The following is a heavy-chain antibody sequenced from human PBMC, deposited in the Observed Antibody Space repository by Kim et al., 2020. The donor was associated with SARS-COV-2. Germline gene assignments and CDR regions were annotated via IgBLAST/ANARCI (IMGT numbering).Heavy chain of an antibody. CDR1: GGNFSSYA. V-gene: IGHV1-69*13. CDR3: ARGVGSSWYNRGRVGTYNWYDP. J-gene: IGHJ5*02. D-gene: IGHD6-13*01. CDR2: IIPIFCTA. Sequence: SVKVSCKASGGNFSSYAISWVRQAPGQGLEWMGGIIPIFCTANYAQKFQGRVTITADESTSTAYMELSSLRSEDTAVYYCARGVGSSWYNRGRVGTYNWYDPWGQGTLVTVSS.